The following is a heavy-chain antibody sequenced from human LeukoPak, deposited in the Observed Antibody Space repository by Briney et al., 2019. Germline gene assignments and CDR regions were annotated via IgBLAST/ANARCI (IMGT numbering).Heavy chain of an antibody. CDR2: ISAYSGDT. Sequence: ASVKVSCKASGYTFTSYGISWVRQAPGQGLEWMGWISAYSGDTNYAQKFQGRVTMTRDTSTSTVYMELSSLRSEDTAVYYCARDLAVADGDWGQGTLVTVSS. V-gene: IGHV1-18*01. CDR3: ARDLAVADGD. CDR1: GYTFTSYG. J-gene: IGHJ4*02. D-gene: IGHD6-19*01.